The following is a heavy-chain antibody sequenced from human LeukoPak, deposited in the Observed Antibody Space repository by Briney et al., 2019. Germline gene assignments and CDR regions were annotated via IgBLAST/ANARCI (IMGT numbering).Heavy chain of an antibody. J-gene: IGHJ4*02. V-gene: IGHV1-24*01. D-gene: IGHD3-10*01. Sequence: ASVKLSCKVSGYTLTELSMHWVRQAPGKGLEWISGIDPEDSEPIYAQKFQGRVTMTEDTSTDTSYMELSSLRSEDTAVYYCATSKLWFGELPPRGFDYWGQGTLVTVSS. CDR2: IDPEDSEP. CDR3: ATSKLWFGELPPRGFDY. CDR1: GYTLTELS.